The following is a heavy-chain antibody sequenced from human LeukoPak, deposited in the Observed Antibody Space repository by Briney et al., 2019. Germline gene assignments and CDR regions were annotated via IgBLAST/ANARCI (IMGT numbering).Heavy chain of an antibody. D-gene: IGHD5-24*01. CDR2: IYYSGST. J-gene: IGHJ4*02. CDR3: ASHRDGYNF. V-gene: IGHV4-59*01. Sequence: ETLSLTCTVSGGPITTYHWSWIRQPPGKGLEWIGYIYYSGSTNSTHSLRSRVTISVDTSKNQFSLKLSSVTAADTAGYYCASHRDGYNFWGQGTLVTVSS. CDR1: GGPITTYH.